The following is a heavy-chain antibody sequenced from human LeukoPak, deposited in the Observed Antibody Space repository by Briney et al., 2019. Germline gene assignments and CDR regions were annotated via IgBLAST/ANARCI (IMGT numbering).Heavy chain of an antibody. V-gene: IGHV3-30*02. D-gene: IGHD2-15*01. CDR1: GFTFSSYG. CDR3: AKDLRFYCSGGSCFLDY. CDR2: IRYDGSNK. Sequence: GGSLRLSCAASGFTFSSYGMHWVRQAPGKGLEWVAFIRYDGSNKYYADSVKGRFTISRDNSKNTLYLQMNSLRAEDTAVYYCAKDLRFYCSGGSCFLDYWGQGTLVTVSS. J-gene: IGHJ4*02.